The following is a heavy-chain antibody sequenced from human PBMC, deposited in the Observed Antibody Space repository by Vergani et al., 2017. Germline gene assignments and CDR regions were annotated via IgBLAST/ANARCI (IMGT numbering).Heavy chain of an antibody. D-gene: IGHD2-21*02. CDR3: ARDPRGYGGDPEDYYYGMDV. CDR1: GATFRSNT. J-gene: IGHJ6*02. V-gene: IGHV1-69*08. Sequence: QVQLVQSGAEVKKPGSSVKVSCKASGATFRSNTISWVRQVPGQGLEGMGRIIPVLGKTKYAQDFQGRLTITADTSPSTAYMELTSLRSQDTAVYYCARDPRGYGGDPEDYYYGMDVWGQGTTVTVSS. CDR2: IIPVLGKT.